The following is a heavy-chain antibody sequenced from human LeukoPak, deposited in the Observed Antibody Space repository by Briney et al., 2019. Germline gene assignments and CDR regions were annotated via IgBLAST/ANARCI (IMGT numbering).Heavy chain of an antibody. J-gene: IGHJ4*02. D-gene: IGHD6-19*01. CDR2: IYSGSTT. CDR3: ATIAVTGGYFDC. CDR1: GFTVSSKY. V-gene: IGHV3-66*01. Sequence: GGSLRLSCVASGFTVSSKYMGWVRQAPGKGLEWVSVIYSGSTTYYPDSVKGRFTISRDDSKNTLYLQMNSLRAEDTAVYYCATIAVTGGYFDCWGQGTLVAVSS.